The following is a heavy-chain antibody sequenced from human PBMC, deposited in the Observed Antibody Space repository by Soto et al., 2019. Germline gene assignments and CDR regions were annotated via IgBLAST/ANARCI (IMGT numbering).Heavy chain of an antibody. CDR3: TTAPHYCSSTSCYPDYYYYYMDV. D-gene: IGHD2-2*01. J-gene: IGHJ6*03. CDR2: IKSKTDGGTT. CDR1: GFTFSNAW. V-gene: IGHV3-15*01. Sequence: GGPLRLSCAASGFTFSNAWMSWVRQAPGKGLEWVGRIKSKTDGGTTDYAAPVKGRFTISRDDSKNTLYLQMNSLKTEDTAVYYCTTAPHYCSSTSCYPDYYYYYMDVWGKGTTVTVSS.